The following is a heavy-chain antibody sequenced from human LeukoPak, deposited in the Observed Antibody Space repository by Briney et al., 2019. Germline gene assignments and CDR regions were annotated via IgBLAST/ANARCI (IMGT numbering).Heavy chain of an antibody. CDR2: ISAYNGNT. Sequence: GASVKVSCKASGYTFTSYGIGWVRQAPGQGLEWMGWISAYNGNTNYAQKFQGRVTMTRDMSTSTVYMELSSLRSEDTAVYYCAREGETTVTTRFYYYYMDVWGKGTTVTVSS. CDR3: AREGETTVTTRFYYYYMDV. V-gene: IGHV1-18*01. J-gene: IGHJ6*03. CDR1: GYTFTSYG. D-gene: IGHD4-17*01.